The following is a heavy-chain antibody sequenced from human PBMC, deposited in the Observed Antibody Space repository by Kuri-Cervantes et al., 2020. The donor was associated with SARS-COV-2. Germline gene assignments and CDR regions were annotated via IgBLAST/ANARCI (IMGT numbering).Heavy chain of an antibody. V-gene: IGHV1-8*03. CDR1: GYTFTSYD. J-gene: IGHJ3*02. D-gene: IGHD2-2*02. Sequence: ASVKVSCKASGYTFTSYDINWVRQATGQGLEWMGWMNPNSGNTGYAQKFQGRVTITRNTSISTAYMELSSLKASDTAMYYCARLGYCSSTSCYNRAFDIWGQGTMVTVSS. CDR3: ARLGYCSSTSCYNRAFDI. CDR2: MNPNSGNT.